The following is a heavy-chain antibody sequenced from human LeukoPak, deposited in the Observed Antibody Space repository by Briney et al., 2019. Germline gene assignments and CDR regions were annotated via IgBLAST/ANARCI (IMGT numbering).Heavy chain of an antibody. CDR3: AKDYCSSTTCYYNY. V-gene: IGHV3-9*01. J-gene: IGHJ4*02. D-gene: IGHD2-2*01. Sequence: GRPLRLACAASGFTFDDYAMHWVRQAPGKGLEWVSGISWNSGNIGYADSVKGRFTISRDNAKNSLFLQMNSLRAEDTALYYCAKDYCSSTTCYYNYWGQGTLVTVSS. CDR2: ISWNSGNI. CDR1: GFTFDDYA.